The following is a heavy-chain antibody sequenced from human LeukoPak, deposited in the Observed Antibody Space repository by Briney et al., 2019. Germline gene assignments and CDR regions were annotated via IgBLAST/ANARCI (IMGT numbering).Heavy chain of an antibody. CDR3: ARVRQLAPYMDV. J-gene: IGHJ6*03. CDR1: GGSFSGFF. D-gene: IGHD6-13*01. Sequence: PSENLSLTCAVQGGSFSGFFWTWMRQPPGKGPEWIGEINQSRGTNYNPSLKSRATISVDTSKNQFSLKLSSVTAADTAVYYCARVRQLAPYMDVWGKGTTVTVSS. V-gene: IGHV4-34*01. CDR2: INQSRGT.